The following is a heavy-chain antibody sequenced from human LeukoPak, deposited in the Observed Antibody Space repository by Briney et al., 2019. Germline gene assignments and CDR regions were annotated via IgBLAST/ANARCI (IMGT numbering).Heavy chain of an antibody. V-gene: IGHV3-11*01. J-gene: IGHJ5*02. CDR3: ARGPEKHYDSSGYYVS. CDR1: GFTFSDYY. CDR2: IISSGSTI. Sequence: PGGSLRLSCAPSGFTFSDYYMSWIRHAPGKGLEWVSYIISSGSTIYYVDSVKGRFTISRDNAKNSLYLPMNSLRAEDTAVYYCARGPEKHYDSSGYYVSWGQGTLVTVSS. D-gene: IGHD3-22*01.